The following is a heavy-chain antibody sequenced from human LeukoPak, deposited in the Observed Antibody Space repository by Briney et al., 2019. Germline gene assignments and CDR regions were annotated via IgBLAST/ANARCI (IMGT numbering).Heavy chain of an antibody. Sequence: GASVKVSCKASGYTFTSYAMHWVRQAPGQRLEWMGWINAGNGNTKYSQKFQGRVTITRDTSASTAYMELSSLRSEDTAVYYCARDPGYSSGWSDRYGMDVWGQGTTVTVSS. J-gene: IGHJ6*02. CDR2: INAGNGNT. CDR3: ARDPGYSSGWSDRYGMDV. D-gene: IGHD6-19*01. V-gene: IGHV1-3*01. CDR1: GYTFTSYA.